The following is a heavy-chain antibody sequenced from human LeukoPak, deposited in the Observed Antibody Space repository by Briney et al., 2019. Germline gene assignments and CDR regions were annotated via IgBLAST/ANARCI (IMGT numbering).Heavy chain of an antibody. J-gene: IGHJ4*02. V-gene: IGHV4-38-2*02. Sequence: PSETLSLTCTVSGYSISSGYFWGWIRQPPGKGLEWIGTFFHSGGITHYNPSLKSRVTTSVDTSKNQFSLKLSSVTAADTAVYYCARVYDYWGQGTLVTVSS. CDR2: FFHSGGIT. CDR3: ARVYDY. CDR1: GYSISSGYF.